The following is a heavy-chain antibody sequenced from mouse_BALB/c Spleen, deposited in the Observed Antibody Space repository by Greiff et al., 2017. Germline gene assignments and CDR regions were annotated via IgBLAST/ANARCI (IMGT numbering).Heavy chain of an antibody. Sequence: QVQLQQSGPELVKPGASVKISCKASGYAFSSSWMNWVKQRPGQGLEWIGRIYPGDGDTNYNGKFKGKATLTADTSSSTAYMQLSSLTSEDSAVYFCARSYGNYFDYWGQGTTLTVSS. D-gene: IGHD2-1*01. CDR2: IYPGDGDT. CDR1: GYAFSSSW. CDR3: ARSYGNYFDY. J-gene: IGHJ2*01. V-gene: IGHV1-82*01.